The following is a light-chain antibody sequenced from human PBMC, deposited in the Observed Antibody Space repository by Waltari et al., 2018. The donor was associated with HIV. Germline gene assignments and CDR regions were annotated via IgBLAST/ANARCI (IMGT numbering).Light chain of an antibody. CDR1: NSNIGSND. J-gene: IGLJ2*01. CDR2: DST. Sequence: SVLTQPPSKSAAPGQTVTISCTGHNSNIGSNDVSWYQQLPGASPRPIIYDSTNRPPLISDRFSASKSDTTATLDIAGLQPGDEAMYYCGTRDNDLGPVVLGGGTWVTVL. V-gene: IGLV1-51*01. CDR3: GTRDNDLGPVV.